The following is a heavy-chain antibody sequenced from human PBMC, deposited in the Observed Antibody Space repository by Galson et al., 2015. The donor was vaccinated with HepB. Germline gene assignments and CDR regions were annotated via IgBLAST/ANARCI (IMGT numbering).Heavy chain of an antibody. D-gene: IGHD6-13*01. J-gene: IGHJ6*02. Sequence: SLRLSCAASGFTFSSYAMSWVRQAPGKGLEWVSGISGSGDGTYYADSVKGRFTISRDNSKNTLYLQMNSLRAEDTAVYFCAKDEAAAGTFYGMDVWGQGTTVTVSS. CDR3: AKDEAAAGTFYGMDV. CDR2: ISGSGDGT. V-gene: IGHV3-23*01. CDR1: GFTFSSYA.